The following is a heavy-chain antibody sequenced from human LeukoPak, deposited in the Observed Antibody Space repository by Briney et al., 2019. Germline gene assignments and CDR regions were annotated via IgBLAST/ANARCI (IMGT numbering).Heavy chain of an antibody. Sequence: GGSLRLSCAASGFTFSSYAMPWVRQAPGKGLEWVAVISYDGSSKYYADSVKGRFTISRDNSKNTLYLQMNSLRAEDTAVYYCASIGSGSRSHRIDYWGQGTLVTVSS. V-gene: IGHV3-30-3*01. CDR3: ASIGSGSRSHRIDY. J-gene: IGHJ4*02. CDR2: ISYDGSSK. CDR1: GFTFSSYA. D-gene: IGHD3-10*01.